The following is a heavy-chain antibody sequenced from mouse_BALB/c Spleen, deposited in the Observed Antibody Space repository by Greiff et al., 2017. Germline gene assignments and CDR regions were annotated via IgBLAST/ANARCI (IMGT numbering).Heavy chain of an antibody. D-gene: IGHD2-4*01. Sequence: FQLQQSGPELVKPGASVKISCKASGYTFTDYNMHWVKQSHGKSLEWIGYIYPYNGGTGYNQKFKSKATLTVDNSSSTAYMELRSLTSEDSAVYYCARGDYDDAMDYWGQGTSVTVSS. V-gene: IGHV1S29*02. CDR1: GYTFTDYN. CDR3: ARGDYDDAMDY. CDR2: IYPYNGGT. J-gene: IGHJ4*01.